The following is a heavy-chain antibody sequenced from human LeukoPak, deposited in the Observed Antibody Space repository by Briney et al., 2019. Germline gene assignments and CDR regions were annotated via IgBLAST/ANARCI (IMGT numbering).Heavy chain of an antibody. V-gene: IGHV3-64D*09. D-gene: IGHD3-3*01. J-gene: IGHJ4*02. CDR3: PLPLRFLECLPDY. CDR1: GFTFISSA. Sequence: PGGSLRLSCSASGFTFISSAMHWVRQAPGKGLQYVSIISSNGGNTYYAESVKGRFTISRDNSKNTLYLQMSSVRAEDTAVYYCPLPLRFLECLPDYWGRGTLVTVS. CDR2: ISSNGGNT.